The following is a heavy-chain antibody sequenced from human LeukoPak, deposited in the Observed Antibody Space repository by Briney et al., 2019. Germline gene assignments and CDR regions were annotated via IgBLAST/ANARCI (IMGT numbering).Heavy chain of an antibody. V-gene: IGHV3-21*04. CDR3: AKAPSSSAFYSRFDY. CDR2: ISSSGTYK. Sequence: GGSLRLSCAVSGFTFSSYSMSWVRQAPGKGLEWVSSISSSGTYKYYADSVKGRFTISRDNAKNSLYLQMNSLRAEDTALYYCAKAPSSSAFYSRFDYWGQGTLVTVSS. J-gene: IGHJ4*02. CDR1: GFTFSSYS. D-gene: IGHD3-22*01.